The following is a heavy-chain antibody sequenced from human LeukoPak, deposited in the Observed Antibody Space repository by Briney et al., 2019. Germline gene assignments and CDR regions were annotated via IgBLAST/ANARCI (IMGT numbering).Heavy chain of an antibody. CDR2: IKGDESAR. CDR1: GFTFRTYW. V-gene: IGHV3-7*01. CDR3: ARDVVGSLDY. J-gene: IGHJ4*02. D-gene: IGHD1-26*01. Sequence: GGSLRLSCAASGFTFRTYWMAWVRQAPGKGLEWVANIKGDESARHQADSVKGRFTISRDNAQNLVYLQMNSLRGEDTAVYYCARDVVGSLDYWGQGILVTVSS.